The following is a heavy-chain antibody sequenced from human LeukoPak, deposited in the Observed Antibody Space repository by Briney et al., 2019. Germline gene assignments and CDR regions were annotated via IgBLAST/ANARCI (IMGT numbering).Heavy chain of an antibody. J-gene: IGHJ5*02. Sequence: SETLSLTCTVTGGSITPYYWSWIRQPPGKGLEWIGYIYYSGSTNYNPSLKSRVTISVDTTNNQFSLKLSSVTAADTAVYYCARDPSPFYSGSYLGFDPWGQGTLVTVSS. V-gene: IGHV4-59*01. D-gene: IGHD1-26*01. CDR3: ARDPSPFYSGSYLGFDP. CDR1: GGSITPYY. CDR2: IYYSGST.